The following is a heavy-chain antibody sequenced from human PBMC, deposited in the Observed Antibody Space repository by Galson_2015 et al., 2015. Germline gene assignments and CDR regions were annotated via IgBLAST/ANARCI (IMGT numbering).Heavy chain of an antibody. CDR1: GFTFSNYW. J-gene: IGHJ4*02. V-gene: IGHV3-7*03. Sequence: SLRLSCAASGFTFSNYWMLWVRQAPGKGPEWVATIKQDGSDTYYGDSVRGRFTVSRDNANNLLHLQMNSLRAEDTAVYYCAREIASSANLGYWGQGSLVIVSS. CDR3: AREIASSANLGY. CDR2: IKQDGSDT. D-gene: IGHD6-13*01.